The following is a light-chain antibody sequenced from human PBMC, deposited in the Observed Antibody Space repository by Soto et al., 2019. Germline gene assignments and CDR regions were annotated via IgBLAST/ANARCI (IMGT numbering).Light chain of an antibody. V-gene: IGLV1-40*01. CDR3: QSYDSNLSGSL. CDR1: SSNIGAGYG. CDR2: NYV. J-gene: IGLJ2*01. Sequence: SALTQPASVSGAPGQRVTISCAGTSSNIGAGYGVHWYQQLPGRAPKLLIHNYVNRPSGVPDRFSGSKSGTSASLAITGLQGEDEGDYYCQSYDSNLSGSLFGGGTKLTVL.